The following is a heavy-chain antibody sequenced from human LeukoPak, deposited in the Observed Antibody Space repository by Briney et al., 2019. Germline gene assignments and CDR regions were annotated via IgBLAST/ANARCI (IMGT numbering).Heavy chain of an antibody. D-gene: IGHD3-10*01. J-gene: IGHJ3*02. V-gene: IGHV4-34*01. CDR1: DESFSGYY. CDR2: VDHSGST. Sequence: SETLSLTCAVYDESFSGYYCSWIRQPPRKGLEWIGEVDHSGSTNYNPSLQSRVTISVDTSKNQFSLKVSSVSAADTAVYYCARGNRPYGEHEAFDIWGHGTTVTVSP. CDR3: ARGNRPYGEHEAFDI.